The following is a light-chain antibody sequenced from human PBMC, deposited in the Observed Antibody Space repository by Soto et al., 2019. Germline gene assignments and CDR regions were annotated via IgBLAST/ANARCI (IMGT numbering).Light chain of an antibody. V-gene: IGKV3-15*01. CDR2: GAS. J-gene: IGKJ4*01. CDR3: QQYSAWPLS. Sequence: EIVMTQSPATLSVSPGERATLFCRASQNIDSNLAWCQQKPGQAPRLLIYGASSRAIGIPARFSGSQSGTEFTLTISSLQSEDFAVYYCQQYSAWPLSFGGGTKVEIK. CDR1: QNIDSN.